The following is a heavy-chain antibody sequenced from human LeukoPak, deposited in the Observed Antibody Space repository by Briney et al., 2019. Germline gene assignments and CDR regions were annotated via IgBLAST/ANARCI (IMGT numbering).Heavy chain of an antibody. CDR1: GFTFSSYA. D-gene: IGHD5-18*01. V-gene: IGHV3-30*04. J-gene: IGHJ4*02. CDR3: AREVDTAMPHFDY. Sequence: GGSLRLSCAASGFTFSSYAMHWVRQAPGKGLKWVAVISYDGSNKYYADSVKGRFTISRDNSKNTLYLQMNSLRAEDTAVYYCAREVDTAMPHFDYWGQGTLVTVSS. CDR2: ISYDGSNK.